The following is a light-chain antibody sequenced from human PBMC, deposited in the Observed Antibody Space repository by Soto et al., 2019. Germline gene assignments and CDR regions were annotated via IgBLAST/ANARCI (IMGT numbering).Light chain of an antibody. J-gene: IGKJ2*01. CDR2: KAS. V-gene: IGKV1-5*03. Sequence: DIQMTQSPSTLSASVGDRVTITCRASQSISSWLAWYQQKPGKAPKLLIYKASSLESGVPSRFSVSGSWTEFTLTITSLQPDDFAPYYCQQYNSYPYTFGKGTKLEIK. CDR1: QSISSW. CDR3: QQYNSYPYT.